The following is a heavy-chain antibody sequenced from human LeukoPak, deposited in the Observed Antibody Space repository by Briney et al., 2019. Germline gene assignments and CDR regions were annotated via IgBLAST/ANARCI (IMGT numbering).Heavy chain of an antibody. V-gene: IGHV3-21*04. CDR2: ISSSSSHI. CDR1: GFTFSSYT. CDR3: ARDLVQQLVQDYYYYGMDV. J-gene: IGHJ6*02. Sequence: GGSLRLSCAASGFTFSSYTMNWVRQAPGKGLEYVSSISSSSSHIYYADSVKGRFTISRDNSKNTLYLQMNSLRAEDTAVYYCARDLVQQLVQDYYYYGMDVWGQGTTVTVSS. D-gene: IGHD6-13*01.